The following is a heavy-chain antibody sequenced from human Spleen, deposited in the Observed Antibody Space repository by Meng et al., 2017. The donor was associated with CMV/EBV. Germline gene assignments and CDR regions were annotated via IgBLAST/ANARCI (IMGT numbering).Heavy chain of an antibody. CDR2: IIPIFDTA. J-gene: IGHJ6*02. V-gene: IGHV1-69*05. CDR3: ARVGRRQDVVRGLTHYYYYGMDV. D-gene: IGHD3-10*01. CDR1: GGTFSSYA. Sequence: SVKVSCKASGGTFSSYAISWVRQAPGQGLEWMGGIIPIFDTANYAQKFQGRVTMTRDTSTSTVYMELRSLTSEDTAVYYCARVGRRQDVVRGLTHYYYYGMDVWGQGTTVTVSS.